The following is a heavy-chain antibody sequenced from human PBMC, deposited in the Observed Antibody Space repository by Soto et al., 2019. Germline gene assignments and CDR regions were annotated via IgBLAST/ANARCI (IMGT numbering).Heavy chain of an antibody. V-gene: IGHV4-59*01. CDR3: VAGPDHAKSAY. J-gene: IGHJ4*01. CDR2: IYYSGST. Sequence: SETLSLTCTVSGGSISSYYWSWIRQPPGKGLEWIGYIYYSGSTNYNPSLKSRVTISVDMSKRQFSLRLNSVTAADTAVYYCVAGPDHAKSAYWGQGTLVTVSS. CDR1: GGSISSYY.